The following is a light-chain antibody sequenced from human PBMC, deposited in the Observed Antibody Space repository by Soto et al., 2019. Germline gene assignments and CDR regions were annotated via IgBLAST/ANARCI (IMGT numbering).Light chain of an antibody. CDR2: GAF. J-gene: IGKJ1*01. Sequence: EIVMTHSPATLAVSPCEGAALSGRASQSVSSDLAWFRQKPGQAPRRLIYGAFNRATGIPARFSGSGSGTEFTLTISSLQAEDFAVYYCQQYNNWPWTFGQGTKVDIK. CDR3: QQYNNWPWT. V-gene: IGKV3-15*01. CDR1: QSVSSD.